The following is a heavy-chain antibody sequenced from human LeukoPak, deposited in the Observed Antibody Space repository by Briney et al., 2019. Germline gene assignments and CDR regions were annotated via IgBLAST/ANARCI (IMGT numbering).Heavy chain of an antibody. J-gene: IGHJ4*02. D-gene: IGHD6-13*01. Sequence: KSSETLSLTCTVTGGSFSTYYWSWIRQPPGKGLEWIGYICYSGSTNYNPSLKSRVTISVDTSKNQFSLKLSSVTAADTAVYYCAREVDSSSWLDFDSWGQGTLVTVSS. CDR1: GGSFSTYY. CDR3: AREVDSSSWLDFDS. V-gene: IGHV4-59*01. CDR2: ICYSGST.